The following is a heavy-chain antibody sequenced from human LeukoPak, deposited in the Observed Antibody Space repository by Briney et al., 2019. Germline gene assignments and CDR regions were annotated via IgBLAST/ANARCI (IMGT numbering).Heavy chain of an antibody. V-gene: IGHV4-59*01. CDR2: ISYSGKT. CDR3: ARQADGSGYYERYYFDF. Sequence: PSETLSLTCTVSRGSIRSYYWSWIRQPPGKGLESIGYISYSGKTYYNPSLKSRVTISVDMSKNQFSLKLNSVTVADTAVYYCARQADGSGYYERYYFDFWGQGTLVTVSS. CDR1: RGSIRSYY. D-gene: IGHD3-22*01. J-gene: IGHJ4*02.